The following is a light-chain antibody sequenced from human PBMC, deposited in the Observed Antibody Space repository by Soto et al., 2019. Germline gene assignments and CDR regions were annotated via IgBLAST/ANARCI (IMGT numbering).Light chain of an antibody. CDR1: QSISSW. J-gene: IGKJ1*01. V-gene: IGKV1-5*03. CDR3: QQYSRLWS. Sequence: DIHMAQSPSTLSASVGDRVTITCRASQSISSWLAWYQQKPGKAPKLLIYKASSLQIGVPSRFSGSGSGTEFTLTISSLQRDDFGIYYCQQYSRLWSFGQGTKVDI. CDR2: KAS.